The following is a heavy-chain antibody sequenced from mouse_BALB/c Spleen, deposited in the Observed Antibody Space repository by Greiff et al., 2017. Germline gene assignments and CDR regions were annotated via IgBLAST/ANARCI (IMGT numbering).Heavy chain of an antibody. V-gene: IGHV5-4*02. J-gene: IGHJ3*01. Sequence: EVKLVESGGGLVKPGGSLKISCAASGFTFSDYYMYWVRQTPEKRLEWVATISDGGNYTYYPDSVKGRFTISRDNAKNNLYLQMSSLKSEDTAMYYCARGKLGFAYWGQGTLVTVSA. CDR1: GFTFSDYY. CDR3: ARGKLGFAY. CDR2: ISDGGNYT. D-gene: IGHD1-3*01.